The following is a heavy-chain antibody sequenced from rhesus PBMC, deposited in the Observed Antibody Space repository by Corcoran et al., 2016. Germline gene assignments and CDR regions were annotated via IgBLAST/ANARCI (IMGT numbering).Heavy chain of an antibody. Sequence: QVQLQESGPGLVKPSETLSLTCAVSGGSISSSYYYWSWIRQAPGKGLEWIGYISYSGSTSYTPSLKSRVTMSRGTSKNQVSLKRSCVTAADTAVYYCARERVAGYGLDSWGQGVVVTVSS. D-gene: IGHD4-29*01. V-gene: IGHV4-122*02. CDR2: ISYSGST. CDR3: ARERVAGYGLDS. CDR1: GGSISSSYYY. J-gene: IGHJ6*01.